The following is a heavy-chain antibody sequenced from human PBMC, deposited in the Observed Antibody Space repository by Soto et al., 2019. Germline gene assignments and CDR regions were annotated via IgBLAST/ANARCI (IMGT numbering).Heavy chain of an antibody. D-gene: IGHD3-16*01. CDR2: IVVCAGNT. V-gene: IGHV1-58*02. Sequence: QMQLVQSGPEVRTPGTSVRVSCKASGYTYSSSAMQWVRQARGQRLEWMGWIVVCAGNTNYAQELQGRLTMTRDVSKNTAYVDLSRLTSEATAVYYCGAELYRRGGCCSCDIGGLGPLVTVA. CDR1: GYTYSSSA. J-gene: IGHJ3*02. CDR3: GAELYRRGGCCSCDI.